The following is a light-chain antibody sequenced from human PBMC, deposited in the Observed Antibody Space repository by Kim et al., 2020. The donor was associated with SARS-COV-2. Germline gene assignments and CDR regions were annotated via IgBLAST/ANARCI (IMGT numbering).Light chain of an antibody. V-gene: IGKV1-NL1*01. Sequence: SASGGDRIPVTCRASQDVSNSLAWYQQKPGRAPKLLLYATSTLESGVPSRFSGSGSGTDFTLTISSLQPEDFATYFCQQYYTNPYTFGQGTKLEI. CDR1: QDVSNS. J-gene: IGKJ2*01. CDR3: QQYYTNPYT. CDR2: ATS.